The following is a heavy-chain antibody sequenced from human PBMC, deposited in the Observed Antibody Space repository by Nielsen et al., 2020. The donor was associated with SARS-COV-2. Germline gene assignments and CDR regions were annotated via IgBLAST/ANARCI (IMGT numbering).Heavy chain of an antibody. V-gene: IGHV4-4*01. D-gene: IGHD2-2*01. CDR3: ARGDVVVVPSSILGLGPFFDYFYLDV. CDR1: GGSVSSNDL. J-gene: IGHJ6*03. CDR2: VSHSGRI. Sequence: SESLSLTCAVSGGSVSSNDLWSGGRPSPGKGVGWVGEVSHSGRINYNPSLKGRFTLSMDKSKRQFSLRLTSVSAADTAVYCCARGDVVVVPSSILGLGPFFDYFYLDVWGKGTTVIVSS.